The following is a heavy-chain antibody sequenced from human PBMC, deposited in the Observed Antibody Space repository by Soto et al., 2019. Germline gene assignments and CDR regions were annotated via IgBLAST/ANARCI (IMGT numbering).Heavy chain of an antibody. Sequence: SETLSLTCTVSGDSISSFYWSWIRQPPGKGLEWIGYFHHSGSTNFNPSLKSRVTMSLDTSKNQFSLKLSSVTAADTAVYFCARGGWYLDCWGQGTLVTVSS. D-gene: IGHD6-19*01. CDR1: GDSISSFY. CDR2: FHHSGST. CDR3: ARGGWYLDC. V-gene: IGHV4-59*01. J-gene: IGHJ4*02.